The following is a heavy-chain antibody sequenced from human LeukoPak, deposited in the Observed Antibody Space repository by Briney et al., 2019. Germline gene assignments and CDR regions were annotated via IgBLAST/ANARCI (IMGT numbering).Heavy chain of an antibody. V-gene: IGHV3-66*01. CDR2: IYSGGST. Sequence: GGSLRLSCAASGFTVSINYMSWVRQAPGKGLEWVSVIYSGGSTYYADSVKGRFTISRDNSKNTLYLQMNSLRAEDTAVYYCARIAAAGILGFDYWGQGTLVTVSS. CDR1: GFTVSINY. D-gene: IGHD6-13*01. J-gene: IGHJ4*02. CDR3: ARIAAAGILGFDY.